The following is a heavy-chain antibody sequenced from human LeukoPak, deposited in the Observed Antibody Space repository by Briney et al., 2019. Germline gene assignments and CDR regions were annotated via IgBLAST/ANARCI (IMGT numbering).Heavy chain of an antibody. CDR2: LGPSGNTI. CDR1: GFTFDDYG. Sequence: PGGSLRLSCAASGFTFDDYGMHWVRQAPGKGLEWVATLGPSGNTITYADSVKGRFTISRDNSKNTLYLQMNSLRVEDTAVYYCAKKGYAHPGTYSYYLDYWGQGTLVTVSS. J-gene: IGHJ4*02. D-gene: IGHD2-15*01. V-gene: IGHV3-23*01. CDR3: AKKGYAHPGTYSYYLDY.